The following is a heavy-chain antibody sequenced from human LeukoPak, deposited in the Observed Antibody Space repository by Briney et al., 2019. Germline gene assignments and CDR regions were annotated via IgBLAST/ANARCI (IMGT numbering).Heavy chain of an antibody. CDR3: ARREAEESGPIDY. V-gene: IGHV3-30*04. Sequence: PGGSLRLSCAASGFTFSSYAMHWVRQAPGKGLEWVAVISYDGSNKYYADSVKGRFTISRDNSKNMLYLQMTSLRADDTAVYYCARREAEESGPIDYWGQGTLVTVSS. D-gene: IGHD3-3*01. CDR2: ISYDGSNK. CDR1: GFTFSSYA. J-gene: IGHJ4*02.